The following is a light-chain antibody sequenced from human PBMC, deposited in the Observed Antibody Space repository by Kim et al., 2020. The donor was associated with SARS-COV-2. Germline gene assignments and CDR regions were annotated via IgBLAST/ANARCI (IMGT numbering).Light chain of an antibody. J-gene: IGKJ4*01. CDR1: QSIDTY. Sequence: PGERATLSCRASQSIDTYLAWYQQRPGQAPRLRVYDASNRATGVPDRFSGSGSGTDFTLTISSLEPEDFSTDYCQQRNSWPPAVTFGGGTKVDIK. CDR2: DAS. V-gene: IGKV3-11*01. CDR3: QQRNSWPPAVT.